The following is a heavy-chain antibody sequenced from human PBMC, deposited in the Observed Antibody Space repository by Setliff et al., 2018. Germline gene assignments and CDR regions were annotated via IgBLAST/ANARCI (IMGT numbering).Heavy chain of an antibody. CDR3: ARRPIALAGYRKGAFDT. J-gene: IGHJ3*02. D-gene: IGHD6-19*01. CDR1: GNSFSSFS. V-gene: IGHV1-18*01. CDR2: VSTYNGDT. Sequence: ASVKVSCKASGNSFSSFSITWVRQAPGQGLEWMGWVSTYNGDTKYAQNFRGRVTMTTGMSTSTVYMELRTLRSDDTAVYFCARRPIALAGYRKGAFDTWGQGAMVT.